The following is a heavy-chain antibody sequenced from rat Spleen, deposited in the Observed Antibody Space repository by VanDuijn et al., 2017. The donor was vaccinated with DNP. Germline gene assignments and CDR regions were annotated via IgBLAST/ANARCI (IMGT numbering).Heavy chain of an antibody. CDR1: RFTFSDYN. D-gene: IGHD1-2*01. V-gene: IGHV5-7*01. CDR2: ISYDGGGT. Sequence: EVQLVESGGGLVQPGRSLKLSCAASRFTFSDYNMAWVRQAPKKGLEWVATISYDGGGTFYRDSVKGRFTISRDNAISTLYLQMNSLRSEDMATYYCARLYDDWGQGVMVTVSS. J-gene: IGHJ2*01. CDR3: ARLYDD.